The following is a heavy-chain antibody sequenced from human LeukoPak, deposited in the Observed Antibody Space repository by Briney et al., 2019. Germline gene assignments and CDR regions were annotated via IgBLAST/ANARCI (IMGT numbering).Heavy chain of an antibody. CDR3: ARHRAYDSGTYYRWFDP. J-gene: IGHJ5*02. D-gene: IGHD3-22*01. V-gene: IGHV4-59*08. Sequence: SETLSLTCTVSGGSISSFYWSWIRQPPGMGLEWIGYSHGNGDTNYNPSLKSRVTISVDTSKNQCSLKLTSVAAADTAVYYCARHRAYDSGTYYRWFDPWGPGTLVTVSS. CDR2: SHGNGDT. CDR1: GGSISSFY.